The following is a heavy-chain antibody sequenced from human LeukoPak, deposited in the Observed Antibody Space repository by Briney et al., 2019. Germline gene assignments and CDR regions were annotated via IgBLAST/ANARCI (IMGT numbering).Heavy chain of an antibody. J-gene: IGHJ4*02. Sequence: SQTLSLTFDISGDSVSINSATWNWIRQSPSRGLEWLGRTYYRSKWCNDYAVSVKSRITIHPDISKNQFSLQLNSVTPEDTAVYYCARSGNSRFDYWGQGTLVTVSS. CDR1: GDSVSINSAT. V-gene: IGHV6-1*01. CDR2: TYYRSKWCN. CDR3: ARSGNSRFDY. D-gene: IGHD4-23*01.